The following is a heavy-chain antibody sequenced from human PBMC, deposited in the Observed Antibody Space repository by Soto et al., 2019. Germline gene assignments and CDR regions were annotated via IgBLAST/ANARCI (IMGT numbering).Heavy chain of an antibody. Sequence: SETLSLTCTVSGGSISSGGYYWSWIRQHPGKGLEWIGYIYYSGSTYYNPSLKSRVTISVDTSKNQFSLKLSSVTAADTAVYYCAREGDSSRPYYFDYWGQGTLVTVSS. CDR2: IYYSGST. CDR3: AREGDSSRPYYFDY. CDR1: GGSISSGGYY. D-gene: IGHD6-13*01. J-gene: IGHJ4*02. V-gene: IGHV4-31*03.